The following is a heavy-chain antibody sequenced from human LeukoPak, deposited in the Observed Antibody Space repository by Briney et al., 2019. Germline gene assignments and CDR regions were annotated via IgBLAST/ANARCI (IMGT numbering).Heavy chain of an antibody. D-gene: IGHD2-2*01. V-gene: IGHV3-23*01. CDR2: ISGSGGST. J-gene: IGHJ3*02. Sequence: GGSLRLSCAVSGFTFSSYGMSWVRQAPGEGLEWVSGISGSGGSTYYADSVKGRFTISRDNSKNTLYLQVSSLTAEDTAVYYCAKDVRQLDAFDIWGQGTMVTVSS. CDR1: GFTFSSYG. CDR3: AKDVRQLDAFDI.